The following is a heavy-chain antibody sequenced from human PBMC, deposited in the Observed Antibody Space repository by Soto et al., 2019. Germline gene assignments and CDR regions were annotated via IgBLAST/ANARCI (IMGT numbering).Heavy chain of an antibody. CDR2: IDWDDDK. J-gene: IGHJ4*02. Sequence: SGPTLVNPTQTLTLTCTFSGFSLSTSGMCVSWIRQPPGKALEWLALIDWDDDKYYSTSLKTRLTISKDTSKNQVVLTMTNMDPVDTATYYCARIPGYSYGHRYFDYWGQGTLVTVSS. D-gene: IGHD5-18*01. CDR1: GFSLSTSGMC. V-gene: IGHV2-70*01. CDR3: ARIPGYSYGHRYFDY.